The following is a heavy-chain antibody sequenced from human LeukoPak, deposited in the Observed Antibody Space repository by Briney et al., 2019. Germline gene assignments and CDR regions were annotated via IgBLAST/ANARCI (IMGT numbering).Heavy chain of an antibody. CDR2: IIPIFGTA. Sequence: SVKVSCKASGGTFNSYAISWVRQAPGQGPEWMGGIIPIFGTANYAQKFQGRVTITTDESTSTAYMELSSLRSEDTAVYYCASTLGYCSSTSCYGVGYYYYYMDVWGKGTTVTVSS. CDR1: GGTFNSYA. CDR3: ASTLGYCSSTSCYGVGYYYYYMDV. D-gene: IGHD2-2*01. V-gene: IGHV1-69*05. J-gene: IGHJ6*03.